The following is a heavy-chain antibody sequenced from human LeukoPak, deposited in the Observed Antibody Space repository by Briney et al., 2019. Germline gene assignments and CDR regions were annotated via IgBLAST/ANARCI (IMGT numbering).Heavy chain of an antibody. CDR2: ISYIGTT. D-gene: IGHD4-17*01. J-gene: IGHJ3*02. CDR1: DDSFSSHY. CDR3: ARDLVTVSKGFDI. Sequence: SETLSLTCAVSDDSFSSHYWTWIRQPPGKGLEWIGYISYIGTTNYNPSLKSRVTLSIDTSKNQFSLKLTTVTAADTAVYYCARDLVTVSKGFDIWGQGTMVSVSS. V-gene: IGHV4-59*11.